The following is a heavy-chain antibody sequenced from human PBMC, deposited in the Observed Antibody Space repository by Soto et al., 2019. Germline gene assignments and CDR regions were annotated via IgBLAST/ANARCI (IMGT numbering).Heavy chain of an antibody. D-gene: IGHD3-10*01. Sequence: SVKGSWKASGDTFSSYAISWVRQAPGQGLEWMGGINTSCGTANYAQKLQGRVTITADKSTSTAYMELSSLRSEDTAVYYCAIGDPYGSASKDFDYLGQGTLVTVSS. CDR2: INTSCGTA. CDR3: AIGDPYGSASKDFDY. V-gene: IGHV1-69*06. J-gene: IGHJ4*02. CDR1: GDTFSSYA.